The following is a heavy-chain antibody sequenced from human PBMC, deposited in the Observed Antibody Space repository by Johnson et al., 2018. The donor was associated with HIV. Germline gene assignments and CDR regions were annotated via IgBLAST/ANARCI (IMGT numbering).Heavy chain of an antibody. Sequence: VQLVESGGGLIQPGGSLRLSCAASGFTVSSNYMSWVRQAPGKGLEWVSVIYSGGSTSYADSVKGRFTISRDNSKNTLYLQMNSLRAGDTAVYYCAKERAYIRTFDIWGQGTMVTVSS. V-gene: IGHV3-53*01. CDR3: AKERAYIRTFDI. D-gene: IGHD5-18*01. J-gene: IGHJ3*02. CDR2: IYSGGST. CDR1: GFTVSSNY.